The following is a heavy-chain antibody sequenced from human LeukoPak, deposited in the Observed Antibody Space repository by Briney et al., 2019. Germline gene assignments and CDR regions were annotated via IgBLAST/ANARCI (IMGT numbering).Heavy chain of an antibody. D-gene: IGHD4-11*01. Sequence: GRSLRLSCAASGFTFDDYAMHWVRQAPGKGLEGVSGISWNSGSIVYADSVKGRFTISRDNAKNSLYLQMNSLRAEDMALYYCAKDLSSNYVSSWAFDYWGQGTLVTVSS. J-gene: IGHJ4*02. CDR3: AKDLSSNYVSSWAFDY. CDR1: GFTFDDYA. CDR2: ISWNSGSI. V-gene: IGHV3-9*03.